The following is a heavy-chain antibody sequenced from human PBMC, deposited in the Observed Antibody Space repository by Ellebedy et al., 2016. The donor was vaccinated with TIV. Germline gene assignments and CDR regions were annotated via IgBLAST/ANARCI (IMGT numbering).Heavy chain of an antibody. CDR3: ARAYTNTGGGHFDH. Sequence: PGGSLRLSCAASGFIFSNYAMHWVRQAPAKGLGWVAVISYDGSNKYYSDSVKGRFTIPSDNSRNTLYLQMDSLRPEDTAVYFCARAYTNTGGGHFDHWGHGTLVSVSS. V-gene: IGHV3-30-3*01. D-gene: IGHD3-16*01. CDR1: GFIFSNYA. CDR2: ISYDGSNK. J-gene: IGHJ4*01.